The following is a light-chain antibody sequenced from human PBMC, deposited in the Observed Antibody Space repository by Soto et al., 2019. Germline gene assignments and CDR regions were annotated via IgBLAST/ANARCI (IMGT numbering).Light chain of an antibody. Sequence: AIQLTQPPSPLSASVGARLTITCRASHGISNALGWYQQKPGKAPKLLIYDASTLESGAPSRFSGSGSGTDFTLTNISLQPEDFATYYCQQFNNYPLTFGGGTKVEIK. J-gene: IGKJ4*01. CDR3: QQFNNYPLT. CDR2: DAS. CDR1: HGISNA. V-gene: IGKV1D-13*01.